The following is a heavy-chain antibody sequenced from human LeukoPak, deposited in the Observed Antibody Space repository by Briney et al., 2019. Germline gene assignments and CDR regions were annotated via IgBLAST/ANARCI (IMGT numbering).Heavy chain of an antibody. Sequence: PGGSLRLSCAASGFTFSSYWMSWVRQAPGKGLEWVANIKQDGSEKYYVDSVKGRFTISRDNAKNSLYLQMNSLRAENTAVYYCARITYSSGWAFDYWGQGTLVTVSS. V-gene: IGHV3-7*01. J-gene: IGHJ4*02. CDR3: ARITYSSGWAFDY. CDR1: GFTFSSYW. CDR2: IKQDGSEK. D-gene: IGHD6-19*01.